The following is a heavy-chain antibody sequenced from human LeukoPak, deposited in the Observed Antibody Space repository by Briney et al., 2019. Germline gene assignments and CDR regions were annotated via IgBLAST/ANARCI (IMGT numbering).Heavy chain of an antibody. CDR3: ATSPMTGPYYFDY. Sequence: AVKVSCKASGGTFSSYAISWVRQAPGQGLEWMGGIIPIFGTANYAQKFQGRVTITADESTSTAYMELSSLRSEDTAVYYCATSPMTGPYYFDYWGQGTLVTVSS. CDR2: IIPIFGTA. V-gene: IGHV1-69*13. D-gene: IGHD3-9*01. J-gene: IGHJ4*02. CDR1: GGTFSSYA.